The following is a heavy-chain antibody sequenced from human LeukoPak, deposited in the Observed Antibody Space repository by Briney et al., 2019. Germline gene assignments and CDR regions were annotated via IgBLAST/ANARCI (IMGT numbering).Heavy chain of an antibody. V-gene: IGHV3-30*03. CDR1: GFTFSSYG. Sequence: GGSLRLSCAASGFTFSSYGMHWVRQAPGKGLEWVAVISYDGSDQHYADSVKGRFTISRDNSKNTLYLQMNSLRAEDTAVYHCARDLRHGTSENYYDSSGYYSLGFDHWGQGTLLTVSS. CDR3: ARDLRHGTSENYYDSSGYYSLGFDH. D-gene: IGHD3-22*01. CDR2: ISYDGSDQ. J-gene: IGHJ4*02.